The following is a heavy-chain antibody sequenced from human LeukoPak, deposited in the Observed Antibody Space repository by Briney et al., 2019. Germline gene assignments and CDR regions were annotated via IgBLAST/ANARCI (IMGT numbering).Heavy chain of an antibody. Sequence: PGGSLRLSCAASGFTFSSYAMHWVRQAPGKGLEWVAVISYDGSNKYYADSVKGRFTISRDNSKNTLYLQMNSLRAEDTAVYYCARGYALLWFGELLSPSDYWGQGTQVTVSS. CDR1: GFTFSSYA. CDR2: ISYDGSNK. J-gene: IGHJ4*02. V-gene: IGHV3-30-3*01. D-gene: IGHD3-10*01. CDR3: ARGYALLWFGELLSPSDY.